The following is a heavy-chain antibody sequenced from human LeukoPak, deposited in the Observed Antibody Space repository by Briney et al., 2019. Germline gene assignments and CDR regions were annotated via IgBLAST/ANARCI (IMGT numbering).Heavy chain of an antibody. CDR3: AKTSSGLDY. D-gene: IGHD1-1*01. CDR1: GFTFSSYA. CDR2: ISGSGGGT. Sequence: GGSLRLSCAASGFTFSSYAMSWVRQAPGKGLEWVSAISGSGGGTYYADSVKGRFTISGDNSMNTLYLQMNSLRAEDTAVYYCAKTSSGLDYWGQGTLVTVSS. J-gene: IGHJ4*02. V-gene: IGHV3-23*01.